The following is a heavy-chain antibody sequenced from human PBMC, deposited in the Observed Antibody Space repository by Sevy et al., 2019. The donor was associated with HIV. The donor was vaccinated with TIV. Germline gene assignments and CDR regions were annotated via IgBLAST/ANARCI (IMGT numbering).Heavy chain of an antibody. CDR2: IKEDDTVK. D-gene: IGHD2-2*02. Sequence: GGSLRLSCAASGFTLETYWMNWVRQAPGKPLEWVANIKEDDTVKYYVDSVKGRFTIFRDNGRNLVYLVMNNLRVEDMALYYCVRAIQSEGSFWGQGALVTVSS. CDR3: VRAIQSEGSF. CDR1: GFTLETYW. J-gene: IGHJ4*02. V-gene: IGHV3-7*04.